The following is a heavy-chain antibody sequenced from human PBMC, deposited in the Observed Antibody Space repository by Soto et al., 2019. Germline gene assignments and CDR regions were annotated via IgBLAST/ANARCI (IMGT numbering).Heavy chain of an antibody. CDR2: TYYRSKWYN. CDR3: ATLSPDPNAFDI. CDR1: GDSVSSNSAA. Sequence: QSQTLSLTCAISGDSVSSNSAAWNWIRQSPSRGLEWLGRTYYRSKWYNDYAVSVKSRITINPDTSKNQFSLQLNSVTPEDTAVYYCATLSPDPNAFDIWGQGTMVTVSS. V-gene: IGHV6-1*01. J-gene: IGHJ3*02.